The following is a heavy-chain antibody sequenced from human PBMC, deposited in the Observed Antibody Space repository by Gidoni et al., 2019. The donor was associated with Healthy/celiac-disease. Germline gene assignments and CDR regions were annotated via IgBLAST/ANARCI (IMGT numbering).Heavy chain of an antibody. Sequence: QVQLVESGGGVVQPGRSLRLSCPAPGFTFSSYAMHWVRQAPGKGLEWVAVISYDGSNKYYADSVKGRFTISRDNSKNTLYLQMNSLRAEDTAVYYCARDGYSSGWYRWFDPWGQGTLVTVSS. CDR2: ISYDGSNK. CDR3: ARDGYSSGWYRWFDP. V-gene: IGHV3-30*04. D-gene: IGHD6-19*01. CDR1: GFTFSSYA. J-gene: IGHJ5*02.